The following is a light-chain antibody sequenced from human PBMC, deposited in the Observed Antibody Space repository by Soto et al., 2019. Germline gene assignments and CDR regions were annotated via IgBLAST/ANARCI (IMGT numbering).Light chain of an antibody. CDR1: QSVSSNY. Sequence: EIVLTQSPGTLSLSPGDRATLSCRASQSVSSNYLAWYQQKPGQAPRLLIYGASSRATGIPDRFSGSGSGTDFTLTISRLEPEDFAVYYCQRYGTSLPLTFGGGTNVDIK. V-gene: IGKV3-20*01. J-gene: IGKJ4*01. CDR2: GAS. CDR3: QRYGTSLPLT.